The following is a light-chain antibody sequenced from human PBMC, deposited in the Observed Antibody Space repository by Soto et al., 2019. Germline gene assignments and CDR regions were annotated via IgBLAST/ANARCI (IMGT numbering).Light chain of an antibody. CDR3: QQRSNCPPFT. J-gene: IGKJ3*01. CDR2: DAS. Sequence: EIVLTQSPATLSLSPGERATLSCRASQSVSSYLAWYQQKPGQAPRLLIYDASNRATGIPARFSGSGSGTDFPLTISSLEPEDFAVYYCQQRSNCPPFTFGPGTKVDIK. V-gene: IGKV3-11*01. CDR1: QSVSSY.